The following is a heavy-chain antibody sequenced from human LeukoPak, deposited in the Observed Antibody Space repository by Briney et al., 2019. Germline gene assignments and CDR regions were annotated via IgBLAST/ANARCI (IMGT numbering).Heavy chain of an antibody. CDR3: ARVGDYYDSSGYYFGWFDP. D-gene: IGHD3-22*01. J-gene: IGHJ5*02. CDR1: GGSISSYY. Sequence: PSETLSLTCTVSGGSISSYYWSWIRQPPGKGLEWIGNIYHSGSTNYNPSLKSRVTISVDTSKNQFSLKLSSVTAADTAVYYCARVGDYYDSSGYYFGWFDPWGQGTLVTVSS. V-gene: IGHV4-59*01. CDR2: IYHSGST.